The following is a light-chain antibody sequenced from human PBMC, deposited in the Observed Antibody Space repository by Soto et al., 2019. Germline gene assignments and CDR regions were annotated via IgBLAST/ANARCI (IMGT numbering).Light chain of an antibody. CDR2: DAS. CDR3: QQRGT. V-gene: IGKV3-11*01. J-gene: IGKJ2*01. CDR1: QSLGDY. Sequence: ELVLTQSPATLSLSPGERATLSCRASQSLGDYLAWYQQKPGQAPRLLIYDASNRATGIPARFIGGGSGTDFTLTIRSLEPEDFAVYYCQQRGTFGQGTKVDIK.